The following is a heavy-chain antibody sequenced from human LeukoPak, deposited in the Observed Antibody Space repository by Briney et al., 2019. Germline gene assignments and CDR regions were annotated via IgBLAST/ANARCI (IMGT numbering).Heavy chain of an antibody. V-gene: IGHV3-23*01. Sequence: PGGSLRLSCAASGFTFSSYWMSWVRLAPGKGLEWVAAVTGPGDTTYYADSVKGRFIISRDSFKDTLYLQMNRLGAEDTALYYCAKGAAIDHWGQGTLVTVSS. J-gene: IGHJ4*02. CDR3: AKGAAIDH. D-gene: IGHD2-21*01. CDR1: GFTFSSYW. CDR2: VTGPGDTT.